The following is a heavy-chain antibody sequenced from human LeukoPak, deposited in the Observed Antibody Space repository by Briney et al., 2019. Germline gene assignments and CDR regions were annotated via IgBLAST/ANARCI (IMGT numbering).Heavy chain of an antibody. J-gene: IGHJ4*02. CDR3: AGDSSSSIYFDY. V-gene: IGHV4-59*01. CDR1: GGSISSYY. Sequence: SETLSLTCTVSGGSISSYYWSWIRQPPGKGLEWIGYIYYSGSTNYNTSLKSRVTISVDTSKNQFSLKLSSVTAADTAVYYCAGDSSSSIYFDYWGQGTLVTVSS. D-gene: IGHD6-6*01. CDR2: IYYSGST.